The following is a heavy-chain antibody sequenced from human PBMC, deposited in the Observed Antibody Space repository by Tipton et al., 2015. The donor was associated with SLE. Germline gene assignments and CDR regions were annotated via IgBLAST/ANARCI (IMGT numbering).Heavy chain of an antibody. V-gene: IGHV4-59*01. D-gene: IGHD4-23*01. CDR2: IFYTGSV. J-gene: IGHJ6*02. CDR3: ARSVVTYYYPGMEV. Sequence: TLSLTCTVSGGSISNSYWTWIRQPPGKGLEWIGSIFYTGSVHDNPSLTSRVTISLDRSKNQFSLKLDSVTADDTAVYYCARSVVTYYYPGMEVWGQGTMVTVS. CDR1: GGSISNSY.